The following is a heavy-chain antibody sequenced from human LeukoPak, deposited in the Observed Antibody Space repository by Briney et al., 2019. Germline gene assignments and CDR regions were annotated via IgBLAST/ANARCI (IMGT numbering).Heavy chain of an antibody. J-gene: IGHJ4*02. D-gene: IGHD1-7*01. CDR1: GFSFDNYA. V-gene: IGHV3-49*04. Sequence: PGGSLRLSCATSGFSFDNYAMRWVRQAPGKGLEWVGFIRSRSYDETKDYAASVKDRFIISRDDSKRIAYLQMNSLTTEDTGMYYCARGYDWNYLHFWGQGVLVTVSS. CDR3: ARGYDWNYLHF. CDR2: IRSRSYDETK.